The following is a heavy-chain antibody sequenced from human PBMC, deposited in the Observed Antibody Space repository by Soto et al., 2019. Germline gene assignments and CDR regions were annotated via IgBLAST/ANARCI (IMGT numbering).Heavy chain of an antibody. D-gene: IGHD4-4*01. J-gene: IGHJ5*02. Sequence: SVKVSCKXSGGTFSSYAISWVRQAPGQGLEWMGGIIPIFGTANYAQKFQGRVTITADESTNTANMELSSLRSEDTAVYYCVRRHVSVTGIDWFDPWGQGTLVTVSS. CDR3: VRRHVSVTGIDWFDP. V-gene: IGHV1-69*13. CDR1: GGTFSSYA. CDR2: IIPIFGTA.